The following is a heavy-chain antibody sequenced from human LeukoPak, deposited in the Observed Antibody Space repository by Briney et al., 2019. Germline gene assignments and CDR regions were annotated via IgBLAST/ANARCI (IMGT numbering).Heavy chain of an antibody. CDR3: ARSYGSGSYYYYYYGMDV. CDR2: ISYDGSNK. J-gene: IGHJ6*02. D-gene: IGHD3-10*01. Sequence: GGSLRLSCAASGFTFSSYAMHWVRQAPGKGLEWVAVISYDGSNKYYADSVKGRFTISRDNSKNTLYLQMNSLRAEDTAVYYFARSYGSGSYYYYYYGMDVWGQGTTVTVSS. V-gene: IGHV3-30*04. CDR1: GFTFSSYA.